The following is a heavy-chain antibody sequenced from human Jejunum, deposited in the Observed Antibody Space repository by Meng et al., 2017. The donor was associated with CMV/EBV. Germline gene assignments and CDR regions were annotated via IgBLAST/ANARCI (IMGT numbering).Heavy chain of an antibody. CDR3: ARGESRGYYYFDY. V-gene: IGHV4-4*07. J-gene: IGHJ4*02. CDR2: ISSSGNT. D-gene: IGHD3-22*01. Sequence: QVHPQESGPGLLRPSETLSLTCSVFGDSINNHFWRWIRQPAGKELEWIGRISSSGNTNYTPSFKSRVIMSLDTSNNQFFLKLTSVTAADTALYYCARGESRGYYYFDYWGQGILVTVFS. CDR1: GDSINNHF.